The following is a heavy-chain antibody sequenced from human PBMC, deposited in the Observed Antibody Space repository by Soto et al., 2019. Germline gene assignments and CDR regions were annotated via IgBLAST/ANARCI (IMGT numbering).Heavy chain of an antibody. J-gene: IGHJ4*02. D-gene: IGHD3-22*01. CDR1: GFSLRTYW. CDR3: ARGGYYESSGYYYPIDY. V-gene: IGHV3-74*01. Sequence: EVQLVKSGGGLVQPGGSLRLSCAVSGFSLRTYWMHWVRQGPGKGLVWVSRIKSDGSSTSYADSVKGRFTVSRDNAKNTLFLQMNSLRAEDTAVYYCARGGYYESSGYYYPIDYWGQGTLVTVSS. CDR2: IKSDGSST.